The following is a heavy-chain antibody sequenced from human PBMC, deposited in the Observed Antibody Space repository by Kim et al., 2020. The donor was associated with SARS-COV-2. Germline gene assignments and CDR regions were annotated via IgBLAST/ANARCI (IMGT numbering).Heavy chain of an antibody. CDR2: TYI. CDR3: ASYTVIDF. D-gene: IGHD3-16*01. Sequence: TYIYYSASVKGRFAISRDNAKNLLYLQMNSLRVEDTAVYYCASYTVIDFWGQGILVTVSS. V-gene: IGHV3-21*06. J-gene: IGHJ4*02.